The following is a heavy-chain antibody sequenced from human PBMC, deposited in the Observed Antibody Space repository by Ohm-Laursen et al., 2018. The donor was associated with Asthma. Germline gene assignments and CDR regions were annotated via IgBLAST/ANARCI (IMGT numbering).Heavy chain of an antibody. CDR3: ARERNYIWESYRYYYGMDV. J-gene: IGHJ6*02. CDR1: GGSFSGYY. D-gene: IGHD3-16*02. V-gene: IGHV4-34*01. Sequence: SETLSLTCAVYGGSFSGYYWSWIRQPPGKGLEWIGEINHSGSTNYNPSLKSRVTISVDTSKNQFSLKLSSVTAADTAVYYCARERNYIWESYRYYYGMDVWGQGTTVTVSS. CDR2: INHSGST.